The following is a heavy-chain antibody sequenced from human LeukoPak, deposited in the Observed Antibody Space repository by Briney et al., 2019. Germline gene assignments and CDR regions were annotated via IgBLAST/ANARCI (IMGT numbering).Heavy chain of an antibody. CDR2: IYPGDSDT. Sequence: GESLKISCKASGYSFPGHWIAWVRQMPGKGLEWMGIIYPGDSDTRYSASFQGQVTISADKSISTAYLQWSSLKASDTAMYYCAREGVGSDFDSWGQGTLVTVSS. CDR1: GYSFPGHW. V-gene: IGHV5-51*01. J-gene: IGHJ4*02. D-gene: IGHD2-15*01. CDR3: AREGVGSDFDS.